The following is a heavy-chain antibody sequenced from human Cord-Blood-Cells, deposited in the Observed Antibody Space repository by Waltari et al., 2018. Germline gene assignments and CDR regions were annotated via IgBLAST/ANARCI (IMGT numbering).Heavy chain of an antibody. D-gene: IGHD3-10*01. Sequence: QVQLVQSGAEVKKPGASVKVSCQASGYTFPSYYMHWVRQAPGQGLEWMGIINPSGGSTSYAQKFQGRVTMTRDTSTSTVYMELSSRRSEDTAVYYCARSGNWDAFDIWGQGTMVTVSS. V-gene: IGHV1-46*01. CDR2: INPSGGST. CDR3: ARSGNWDAFDI. J-gene: IGHJ3*02. CDR1: GYTFPSYY.